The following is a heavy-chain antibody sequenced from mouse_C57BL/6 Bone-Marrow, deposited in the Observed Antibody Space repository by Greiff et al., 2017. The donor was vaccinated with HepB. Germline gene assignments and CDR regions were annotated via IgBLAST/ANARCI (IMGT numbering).Heavy chain of an antibody. J-gene: IGHJ2*01. CDR3: ARLSGSSLDY. D-gene: IGHD1-1*01. CDR2: ISNLAYSI. CDR1: GFTFSDYG. V-gene: IGHV5-15*01. Sequence: EVQVVESGGGLVQPGGSLKLSCAASGFTFSDYGMAWVRQAPRKGPEWVAFISNLAYSIYYADTVTGRFTISRENAKNTLYLEMSSLRSEDTAMYYCARLSGSSLDYWGQGTTLTVSS.